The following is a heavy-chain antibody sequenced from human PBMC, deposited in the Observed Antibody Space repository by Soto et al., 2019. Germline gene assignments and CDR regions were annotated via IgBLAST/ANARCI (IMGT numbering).Heavy chain of an antibody. V-gene: IGHV3-30*18. CDR1: GFTVSSYG. D-gene: IGHD6-25*01. Sequence: GGSLRLSCAASGFTVSSYGMHWVRQAPGKGLEWVAVISYDGSNKYYADSVKGRFTISRDNSKNTLYLQMNSLRAEDTAVYYCAKGVHSSGYYFDYWGQGTQVTVSS. CDR2: ISYDGSNK. J-gene: IGHJ4*02. CDR3: AKGVHSSGYYFDY.